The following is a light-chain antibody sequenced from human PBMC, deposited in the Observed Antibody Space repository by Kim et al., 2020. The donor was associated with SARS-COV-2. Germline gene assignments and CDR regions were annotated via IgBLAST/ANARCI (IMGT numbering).Light chain of an antibody. CDR1: QSFSSSY. J-gene: IGKJ2*03. CDR2: GAS. V-gene: IGKV3-20*01. Sequence: EIVLTQSPGTLSLSPGERVTLACRASQSFSSSYLAWYQQKPGQAPRLLIYGASSRATGIPDRFSGSGSGTDFTLTISRLEPEDFAVYYCQQYGDSPYSFGQGTKLEIK. CDR3: QQYGDSPYS.